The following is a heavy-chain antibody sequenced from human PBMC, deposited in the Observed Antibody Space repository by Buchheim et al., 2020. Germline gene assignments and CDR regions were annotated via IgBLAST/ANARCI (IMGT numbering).Heavy chain of an antibody. D-gene: IGHD3-22*01. Sequence: EVQLVESGGGLVKPGGSLRLSCAASGFTFSSYRLNWVRQAPGKGRVWVSRIFSEGCSTSYADTVKGRLTISSERAKNTVYVQMNSLRAEATAVYDCAYWRRVSGYVSAYWGQGTL. CDR1: GFTFSSYR. J-gene: IGHJ4*02. CDR2: IFSEGCST. CDR3: AYWRRVSGYVSAY. V-gene: IGHV3-74*01.